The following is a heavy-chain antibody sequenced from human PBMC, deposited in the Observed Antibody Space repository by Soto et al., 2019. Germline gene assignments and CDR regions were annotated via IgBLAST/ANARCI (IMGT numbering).Heavy chain of an antibody. CDR1: GGSISSGGYY. CDR3: ARARRVTIFGVVNDLPSSGMDV. V-gene: IGHV4-31*03. Sequence: QVQLQESGPGLVKPSQTLSLTCTVSGGSISSGGYYWSWIRQHPGKGLEWIGYIYYSGSTYYNPSLKSRVTISVDTSKNQFSLKLGSVTAADTAVYYCARARRVTIFGVVNDLPSSGMDVWGQGTTVTVSS. D-gene: IGHD3-3*01. CDR2: IYYSGST. J-gene: IGHJ6*02.